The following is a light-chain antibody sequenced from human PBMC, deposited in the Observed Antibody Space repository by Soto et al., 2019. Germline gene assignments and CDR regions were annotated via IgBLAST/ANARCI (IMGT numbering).Light chain of an antibody. V-gene: IGKV3D-15*01. J-gene: IGKJ4*01. CDR3: QQFSSYPLT. Sequence: EIVMTQSPATLSVSPGEGVTLSCRASERLTTNLAWYQQSPGQAPRLLIYGTYTRATGIPTRFSGSGTGTEFTLTISSLESEDFAVYYCQQFSSYPLTFGGGTKVDIK. CDR1: ERLTTN. CDR2: GTY.